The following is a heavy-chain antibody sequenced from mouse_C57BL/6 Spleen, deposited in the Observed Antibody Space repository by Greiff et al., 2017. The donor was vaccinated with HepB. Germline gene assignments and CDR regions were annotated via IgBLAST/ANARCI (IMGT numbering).Heavy chain of an antibody. D-gene: IGHD1-1*01. V-gene: IGHV1-42*01. CDR3: ARRDYYGSSCYFDY. J-gene: IGHJ2*01. CDR2: INPSTGGT. Sequence: EVQLQQSGPELVKPGASVKISCTASGYSFTGYYMNWVKQSPEKSLEWIGEINPSTGGTTYNQKFKAKATLTVDKSSSTAYMQLKSLTSEDSAVYYCARRDYYGSSCYFDYWGQGTTLTVSS. CDR1: GYSFTGYY.